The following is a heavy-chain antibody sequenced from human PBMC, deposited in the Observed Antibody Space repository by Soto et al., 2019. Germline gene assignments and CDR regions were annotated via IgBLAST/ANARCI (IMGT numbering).Heavy chain of an antibody. J-gene: IGHJ4*02. Sequence: PGGSLRLSCSASGFTFSGYAMHWVRQAPGKGLEYVSAISSNGGSTYYADSVKGRFTISRDNSKNTLYLQMSSLRAEDTAVYYCAREVLPPPTRSIRSGSYLGHFDYWGQGTLVTVSS. CDR1: GFTFSGYA. V-gene: IGHV3-64D*06. CDR2: ISSNGGST. CDR3: AREVLPPPTRSIRSGSYLGHFDY. D-gene: IGHD1-26*01.